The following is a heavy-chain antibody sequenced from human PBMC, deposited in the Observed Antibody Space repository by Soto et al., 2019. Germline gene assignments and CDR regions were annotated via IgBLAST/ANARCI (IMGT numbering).Heavy chain of an antibody. CDR2: IYHSGST. D-gene: IGHD3-16*01. CDR3: ARDSGGSTKTSPGLDY. CDR1: GYSISSGYY. V-gene: IGHV4-38-2*02. Sequence: SETLSLTCAVSGYSISSGYYWGLIRQPPGKGLEWIGSIYHSGSTYYNPSLKSRVTISVDTSKNQFSLKLSSVTAADTAVYYCARDSGGSTKTSPGLDYWGQGTLVTVS. J-gene: IGHJ4*02.